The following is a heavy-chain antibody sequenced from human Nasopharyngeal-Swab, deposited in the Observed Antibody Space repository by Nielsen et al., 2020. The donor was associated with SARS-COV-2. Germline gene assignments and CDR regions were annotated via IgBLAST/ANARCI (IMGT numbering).Heavy chain of an antibody. CDR1: GYSFIDCW. CDR2: IYPGDSDT. Sequence: GGSLRLSCKVSGYSFIDCWIGWVRQMPGRGLEWMGIIYPGDSDTRYNPSFQGQVTISADNSISTAYLQWGSLKASDSAMYYCARPLAAASYYFDYWGQGTLVTVSS. CDR3: ARPLAAASYYFDY. D-gene: IGHD6-25*01. J-gene: IGHJ4*02. V-gene: IGHV5-51*01.